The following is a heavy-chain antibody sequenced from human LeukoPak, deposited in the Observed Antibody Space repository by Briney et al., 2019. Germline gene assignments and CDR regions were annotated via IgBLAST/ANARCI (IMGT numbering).Heavy chain of an antibody. J-gene: IGHJ4*02. CDR3: ARDPGPFFYFDY. CDR1: GFTVSSNY. Sequence: PGGSLRLSCAASGFTVSSNYMSWVRQAPGKGLEWVSVIYSGGGTYYADSVKGRFTISRDNSKNTLYLQMNSLRAEDTAVYYCARDPGPFFYFDYWGQGTLVTVSS. CDR2: IYSGGGT. D-gene: IGHD3-3*01. V-gene: IGHV3-66*01.